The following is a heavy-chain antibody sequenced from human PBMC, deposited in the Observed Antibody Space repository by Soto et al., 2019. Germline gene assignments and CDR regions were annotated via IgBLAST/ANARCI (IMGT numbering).Heavy chain of an antibody. CDR2: ISSSGSTI. J-gene: IGHJ6*02. Sequence: QVQLVESGGGLVKPGGSLRLSCAASGFTFSDYYVSWIRQAPGKGLEWVSYISSSGSTIYYADSVKGRFTISRDNAKNSVYLQMNSLRAEDTAMYYCARDPHGDFFTGYDYYGMDVWGQGTTVTVSS. CDR3: ARDPHGDFFTGYDYYGMDV. CDR1: GFTFSDYY. D-gene: IGHD3-9*01. V-gene: IGHV3-11*01.